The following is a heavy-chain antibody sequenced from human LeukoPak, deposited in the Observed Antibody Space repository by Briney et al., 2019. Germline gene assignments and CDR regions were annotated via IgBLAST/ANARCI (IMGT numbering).Heavy chain of an antibody. V-gene: IGHV3-23*01. Sequence: GGSLRLSCEASGFTFSNYAMNWVRQTPGKGLEWVSSITSYRRDTYYADSVKGRFTISRDNSKNTLHLQMNSLRAEDTAVYYCAQAGYYYGSGSYYGKGFDYWGQGTLVTVSS. D-gene: IGHD3-10*01. CDR2: ITSYRRDT. CDR1: GFTFSNYA. J-gene: IGHJ4*02. CDR3: AQAGYYYGSGSYYGKGFDY.